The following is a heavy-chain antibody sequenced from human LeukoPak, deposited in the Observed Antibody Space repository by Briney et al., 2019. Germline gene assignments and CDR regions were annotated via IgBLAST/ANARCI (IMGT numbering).Heavy chain of an antibody. CDR1: GFTFSGSA. D-gene: IGHD3-9*01. J-gene: IGHJ6*03. Sequence: PGGSLRLSCAASGFTFSGSAMHWVRQASGKGLEWVGRIRSKANSYATAYAASVKGRFTISRDDSKNTAYLQMNSLKTEDTAVYYCTRHLTGYYSDYYYYYMDAWGKGTTVTVSS. CDR2: IRSKANSYAT. CDR3: TRHLTGYYSDYYYYYMDA. V-gene: IGHV3-73*01.